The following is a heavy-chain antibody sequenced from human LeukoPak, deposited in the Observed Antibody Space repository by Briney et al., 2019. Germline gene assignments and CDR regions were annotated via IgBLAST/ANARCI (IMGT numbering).Heavy chain of an antibody. J-gene: IGHJ6*03. CDR2: ISSSGSTI. V-gene: IGHV3-48*04. D-gene: IGHD5-12*01. Sequence: PGGSLRLSCAASGFTFSSYSMNWVRQAPGKGLEWVSYISSSGSTIYYADSVKGRFTISRDNAKNSLYLQMNSLRAEDTAVCYCARSRLYSGYDAYYYYYYMDVWGKGTTVTISS. CDR1: GFTFSSYS. CDR3: ARSRLYSGYDAYYYYYYMDV.